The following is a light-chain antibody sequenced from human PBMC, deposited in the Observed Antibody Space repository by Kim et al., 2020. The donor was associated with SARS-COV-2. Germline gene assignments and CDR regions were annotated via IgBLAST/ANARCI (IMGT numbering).Light chain of an antibody. CDR1: TGTVTSGHY. J-gene: IGLJ2*01. V-gene: IGLV7-46*01. CDR3: FLSCGGDRV. Sequence: PGGTVTLTCSSSTGTVTSGHYPYWYQQKAGQAPRTLIYETTNKHSWTPARFSGSLRGGKAALTLSGAQPEDEAAYYCFLSCGGDRVFGGGTQLTVL. CDR2: ETT.